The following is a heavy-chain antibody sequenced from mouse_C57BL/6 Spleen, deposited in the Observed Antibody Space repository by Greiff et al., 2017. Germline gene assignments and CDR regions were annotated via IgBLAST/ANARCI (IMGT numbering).Heavy chain of an antibody. CDR2: IYPRSGNT. CDR3: AISIYYDYDVRDWFAY. J-gene: IGHJ3*01. V-gene: IGHV1-81*01. CDR1: GYTFTSYG. Sequence: QVQLQQSGAELARPGASVKLSCKASGYTFTSYGISWVKQRTGQGLEWIGEIYPRSGNTYYNEKFKGKATLTADKSSSTAYMELRSLTSEDSAVXFCAISIYYDYDVRDWFAYWGQGTLVTVSA. D-gene: IGHD2-4*01.